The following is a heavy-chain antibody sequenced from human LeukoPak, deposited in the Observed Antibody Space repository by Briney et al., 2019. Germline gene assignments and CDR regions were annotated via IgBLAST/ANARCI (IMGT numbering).Heavy chain of an antibody. CDR1: GYTFTTYN. V-gene: IGHV1-18*01. Sequence: ASVKVSCKASGYTFTTYNINWVRQAPGQGLEWMGWISGYNGNTNYAQKLQGRVTMTTDTSTSTAYMELRSLRSADTAVYYCARSIAAAGTSLTFDYWGQGTLVTVSS. D-gene: IGHD6-13*01. CDR3: ARSIAAAGTSLTFDY. CDR2: ISGYNGNT. J-gene: IGHJ4*02.